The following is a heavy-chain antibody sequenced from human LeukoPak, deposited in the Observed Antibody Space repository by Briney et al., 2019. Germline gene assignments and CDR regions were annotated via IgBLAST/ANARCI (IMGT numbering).Heavy chain of an antibody. CDR2: IYYSGST. CDR3: ARRQASYGSGSYGHDY. CDR1: GGSISSSSHY. V-gene: IGHV4-39*01. Sequence: SSETLSLTCTVSGGSISSSSHYWGWIRQPPGKGLEWIGSIYYSGSTYYNPSLKSRVTISVDTSKNQFSLKLSSVTAADTAVYYCARRQASYGSGSYGHDYWGQGTLVTVSS. J-gene: IGHJ4*02. D-gene: IGHD3-10*01.